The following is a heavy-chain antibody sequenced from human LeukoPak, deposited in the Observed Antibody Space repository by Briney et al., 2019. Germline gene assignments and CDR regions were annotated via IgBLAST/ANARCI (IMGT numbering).Heavy chain of an antibody. CDR2: ITTSGDT. CDR3: ARGYNSRSTFDV. V-gene: IGHV4-61*02. CDR1: GGSISSGSHY. Sequence: SETLSLTCTVSGGSISSGSHYWSWIRQPAGKGLEWIGRITTSGDTTYNPSLKSRLTISVDTSRNHFSLNLRSVTAADTAVYYCARGYNSRSTFDVWGRGTVVTVSS. D-gene: IGHD6-13*01. J-gene: IGHJ3*01.